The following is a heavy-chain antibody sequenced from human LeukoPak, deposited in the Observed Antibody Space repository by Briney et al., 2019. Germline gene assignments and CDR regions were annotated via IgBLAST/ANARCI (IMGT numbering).Heavy chain of an antibody. CDR1: GLTVSTTY. CDR3: GRITR. Sequence: TGGSLRLSCAASGLTVSTTYMTWVRQAPGKGLEWVSVIQSGGTTNYADSVRGRFTISRDNSKNTVFLQMNSLRPEDTAVYYCGRITRWGQETLVTVSS. CDR2: IQSGGTT. J-gene: IGHJ4*02. V-gene: IGHV3-53*05.